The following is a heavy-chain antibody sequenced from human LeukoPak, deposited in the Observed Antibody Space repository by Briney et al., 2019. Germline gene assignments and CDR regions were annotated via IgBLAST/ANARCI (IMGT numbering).Heavy chain of an antibody. CDR2: INHSGST. CDR3: AGTQTTATWDYFDY. CDR1: GGSFSGYY. Sequence: SETLSLTCAVYGGSFSGYYWSWIRQPPGKGLEWIGEINHSGSTNYNPSLKSRVTISVDTSKNQFSLKLSSVTAADTAVYYCAGTQTTATWDYFDYWGQGTLVTVSS. D-gene: IGHD4-17*01. J-gene: IGHJ4*02. V-gene: IGHV4-34*01.